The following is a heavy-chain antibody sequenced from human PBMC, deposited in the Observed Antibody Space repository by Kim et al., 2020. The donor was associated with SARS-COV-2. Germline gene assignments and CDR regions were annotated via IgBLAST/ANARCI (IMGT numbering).Heavy chain of an antibody. D-gene: IGHD6-13*01. J-gene: IGHJ6*02. V-gene: IGHV3-21*01. CDR3: ARVGGQQLRYGMDV. Sequence: GGSLRLSCAASGFTFSSYSMNWVRQAPGKGLEWVSFISVGSNYIYYADSLKGRFTISRDNAKNSLYLQMNSLRAEDTAVYYCARVGGQQLRYGMDVWGQGTTVTVSS. CDR1: GFTFSSYS. CDR2: ISVGSNYI.